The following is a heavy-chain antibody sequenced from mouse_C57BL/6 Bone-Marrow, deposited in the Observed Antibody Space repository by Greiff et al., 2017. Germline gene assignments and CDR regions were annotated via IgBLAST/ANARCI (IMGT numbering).Heavy chain of an antibody. V-gene: IGHV1-42*01. J-gene: IGHJ1*03. CDR1: GYSFTGYY. D-gene: IGHD1-1*01. Sequence: EVQLQQSGPELVKPGASVKISCKASGYSFTGYYMNWVKQSPEKSLEWIGEINPSTGGTTYNQKFKAKATLTVDKSSSTASMQLKSMTSESSAVYYCARVYYGSSHYPSFYWYFDVWGTGTTVTVSS. CDR2: INPSTGGT. CDR3: ARVYYGSSHYPSFYWYFDV.